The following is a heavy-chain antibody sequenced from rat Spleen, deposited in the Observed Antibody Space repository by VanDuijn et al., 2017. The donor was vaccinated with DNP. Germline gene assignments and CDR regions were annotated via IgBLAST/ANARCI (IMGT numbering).Heavy chain of an antibody. Sequence: EVQLVESGGGLVQPGRSMTVSCAASGFTFSNSDMAWVRQAPTKGLECVASLSTSGGVSHYLDSVKGRFTISRDNAKSTLYLQRDSLRSEETATYYCARVQLGYYALDAWGQGTSVTVSS. D-gene: IGHD5-1*01. V-gene: IGHV5S11*01. CDR1: GFTFSNSD. CDR3: ARVQLGYYALDA. CDR2: LSTSGGVS. J-gene: IGHJ4*01.